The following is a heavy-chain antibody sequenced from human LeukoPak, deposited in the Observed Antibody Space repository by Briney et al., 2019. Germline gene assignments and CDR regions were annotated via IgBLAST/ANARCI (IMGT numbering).Heavy chain of an antibody. V-gene: IGHV3-66*01. D-gene: IGHD3-22*01. CDR1: GFTVSSNY. J-gene: IGHJ5*02. Sequence: PGGSLRLSCAASGFTVSSNYMSWVRQAPGKGLEWVSVIFAGSSSYYADSVKGRFTISRDNSKNTLYLQMNSLRAEDTAVYYCARELYYYDSSGYSPATDNWFDPWGQGTLVTVSS. CDR2: IFAGSSS. CDR3: ARELYYYDSSGYSPATDNWFDP.